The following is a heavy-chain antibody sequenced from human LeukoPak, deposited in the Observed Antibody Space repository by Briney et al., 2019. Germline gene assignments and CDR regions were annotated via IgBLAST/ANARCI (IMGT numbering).Heavy chain of an antibody. V-gene: IGHV4-59*01. Sequence: SETLSLTCTVPGGSISSYYWSWIRQPPGKGLEWIGYIYYSGSTNYNPSLKSRVTISVDTSKNQFSLKLSSVTAADTAVYYCARTLLWFGEPLYYFDYWGQGTLVTVSS. CDR3: ARTLLWFGEPLYYFDY. CDR1: GGSISSYY. J-gene: IGHJ4*02. CDR2: IYYSGST. D-gene: IGHD3-10*01.